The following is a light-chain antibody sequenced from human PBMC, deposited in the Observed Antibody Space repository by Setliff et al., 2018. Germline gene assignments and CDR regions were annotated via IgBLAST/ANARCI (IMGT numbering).Light chain of an antibody. V-gene: IGLV1-44*01. CDR3: AAWDDSLNGEV. CDR1: SSNIGSNT. CDR2: RNN. Sequence: QSVLTQPPSASGTPGQRVTISCSGSSSNIGSNTVNWYQQLPGTAPKLLIYRNNQRPSGVPDRFSGSKSGTSASLAISGLQSEDEADYYCAAWDDSLNGEVFGTGTK. J-gene: IGLJ1*01.